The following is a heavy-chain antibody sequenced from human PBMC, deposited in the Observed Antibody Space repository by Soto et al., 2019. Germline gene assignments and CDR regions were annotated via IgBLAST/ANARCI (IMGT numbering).Heavy chain of an antibody. J-gene: IGHJ4*02. CDR1: GDSFHKNW. CDR2: IYHSGIT. CDR3: AIRYSSGFVY. Sequence: TSETLSLTCAVNGDSFHKNWWSWVRQAPGKGLEWIGEIYHSGITYYNPSLESRVTISVDKSDIYFSLKLSSVTAADTAVYFCAIRYSSGFVYWGQGTLVTVSS. D-gene: IGHD6-25*01. V-gene: IGHV4-4*02.